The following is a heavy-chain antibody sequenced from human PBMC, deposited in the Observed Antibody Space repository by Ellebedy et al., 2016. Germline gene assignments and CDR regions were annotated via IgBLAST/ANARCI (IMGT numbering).Heavy chain of an antibody. V-gene: IGHV1-3*01. D-gene: IGHD2-15*01. CDR3: ARGRVVEGVMDV. J-gene: IGHJ6*02. CDR2: INSGNDNT. CDR1: GYTFLRYA. Sequence: ASVKVSCKASGYTFLRYAMHWVRQAPGQSLEWMGWINSGNDNTKFSPKFQGRLTIARDTTESTVYMELSSLKFEDTAVYYCARGRVVEGVMDVWGQGTTVTVSS.